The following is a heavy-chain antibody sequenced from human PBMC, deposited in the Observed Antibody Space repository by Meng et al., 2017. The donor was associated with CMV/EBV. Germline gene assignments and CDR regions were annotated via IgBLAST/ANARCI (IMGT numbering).Heavy chain of an antibody. CDR2: IYTSGST. CDR3: AREIVVVPAAIDNWFDP. J-gene: IGHJ5*02. CDR1: GGSISSYY. V-gene: IGHV4-4*07. D-gene: IGHD2-2*02. Sequence: QLQESGPGLVKPSETLSLTCTVSGGSISSYYWSWIRQPAGKGLEWIGRIYTSGSTNYNPSLKSRVTMSVDTSKNQFSLKLSSVTAADTAVYYCAREIVVVPAAIDNWFDPWGQGTLVTVSS.